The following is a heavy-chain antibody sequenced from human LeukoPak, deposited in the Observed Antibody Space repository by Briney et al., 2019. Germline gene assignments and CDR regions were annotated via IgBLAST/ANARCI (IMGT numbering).Heavy chain of an antibody. CDR2: ISGSGGST. D-gene: IGHD2-15*01. CDR3: AKAGGYCSGGSCYYFQH. V-gene: IGHV3-23*01. Sequence: AGRSLRLSCAASGFTFSSYAMRWVRQAPGKGLEWVSVISGSGGSTYYADSVKGRFTISRDDSKNTLYLQMNSLRAEDTAVYYCAKAGGYCSGGSCYYFQHWGQGTLVTVSS. J-gene: IGHJ1*01. CDR1: GFTFSSYA.